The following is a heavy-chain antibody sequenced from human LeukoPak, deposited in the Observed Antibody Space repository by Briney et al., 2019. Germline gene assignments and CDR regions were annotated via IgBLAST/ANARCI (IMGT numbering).Heavy chain of an antibody. V-gene: IGHV1-2*04. CDR2: INPNSGGT. J-gene: IGHJ6*02. CDR3: VHSDDGMDV. Sequence: ASVKVSCKASGYTFTGYYMHWVRQAPGQGLEWMGWINPNSGGTNYAQKFQGWVTMTRDTSTSTVYMELSSLRSEDTAVYYCVHSDDGMDVWGQGTTVTVSS. CDR1: GYTFTGYY. D-gene: IGHD1-26*01.